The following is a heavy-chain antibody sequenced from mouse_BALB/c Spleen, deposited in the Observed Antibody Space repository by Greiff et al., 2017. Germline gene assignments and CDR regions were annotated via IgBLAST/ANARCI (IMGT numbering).Heavy chain of an antibody. J-gene: IGHJ4*01. CDR1: GFTFTDYY. CDR3: AREGEDAMDY. Sequence: EVQLQQSGGGLVQPGGSLRLSCATSGFTFTDYYMSWVRQPPGKALEWLGFIRNKANGYTTEYSASVKGRFTISRDNSQSILYLQMNTLRAEDSATYYCAREGEDAMDYWGQGTSVTVSS. V-gene: IGHV7-3*02. CDR2: IRNKANGYTT.